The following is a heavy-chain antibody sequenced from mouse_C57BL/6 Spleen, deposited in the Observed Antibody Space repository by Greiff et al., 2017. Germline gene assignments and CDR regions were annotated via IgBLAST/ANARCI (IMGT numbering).Heavy chain of an antibody. D-gene: IGHD2-4*01. CDR2: ISYDGSN. CDR3: ARDDYVLFDY. CDR1: GYSITSGYY. Sequence: EVQLQESGPGLVKPSQSLSLTCSVTGYSITSGYYWNWIRQFPGNKLEWMGYISYDGSNNYNPSLKNRISITRDTTKNQFFLKLNSVTTEDTATYYCARDDYVLFDYWGQGTTLTVSS. J-gene: IGHJ2*01. V-gene: IGHV3-6*01.